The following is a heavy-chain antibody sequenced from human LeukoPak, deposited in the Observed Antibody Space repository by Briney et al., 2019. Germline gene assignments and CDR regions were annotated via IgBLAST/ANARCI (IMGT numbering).Heavy chain of an antibody. J-gene: IGHJ5*02. CDR3: ARDFSGEWEQLTGWWFDP. CDR2: ISPSGGST. Sequence: ASVKVSCKASGYTFTSYYMHWVRQAPGQGPEWMGVISPSGGSTTYAQKFQGRVTLTRDMSTSTDYLELSSLRSEDTAVYYCARDFSGEWEQLTGWWFDPWGQGTLVIVSS. D-gene: IGHD1-26*01. CDR1: GYTFTSYY. V-gene: IGHV1-46*01.